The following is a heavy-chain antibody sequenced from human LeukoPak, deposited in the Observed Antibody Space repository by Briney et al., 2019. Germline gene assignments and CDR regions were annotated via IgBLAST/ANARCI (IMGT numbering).Heavy chain of an antibody. CDR2: IYYSGST. J-gene: IGHJ4*02. CDR1: GGSISSSSYY. V-gene: IGHV4-39*01. Sequence: PSETLSLTCTVSGGSISSSSYYWGWIRQPPGKGLEWIGSIYYSGSTYYNPSLKSRVTISVDTSKNQFSLKLSSVTAADTAVYYCARHVPGALRLGELSLYRIDYWGQGTLVTVSS. D-gene: IGHD3-16*02. CDR3: ARHVPGALRLGELSLYRIDY.